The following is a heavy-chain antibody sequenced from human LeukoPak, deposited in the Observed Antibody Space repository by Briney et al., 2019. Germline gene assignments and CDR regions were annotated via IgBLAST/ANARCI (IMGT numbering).Heavy chain of an antibody. CDR1: GYTFTSCD. CDR3: ARAYSGSYYFDY. CDR2: MNPNSGNT. D-gene: IGHD1-26*01. J-gene: IGHJ4*02. Sequence: GASVTVSCKASGYTFTSCDINWVRQATGQGLEWMGWMNPNSGNTGYAQKFQGRVTMTRNTSISTAYMELSSLRSEDTAVYYCARAYSGSYYFDYWGQGTLVTVSS. V-gene: IGHV1-8*01.